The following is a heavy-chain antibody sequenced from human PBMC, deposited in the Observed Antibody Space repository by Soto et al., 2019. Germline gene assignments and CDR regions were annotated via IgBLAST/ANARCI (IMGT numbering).Heavy chain of an antibody. CDR1: GGSISSYY. J-gene: IGHJ4*02. Sequence: SETLSLTCTVSGGSISSYYWSWIRQPPGKGLEWIGYIYYSGSTNYNPSLKSRVTISVDTSKNQFSLKLSSVTAADTAVYYCARHSRLSGYAWKYYFDYWGQRTLVTVSS. CDR3: ARHSRLSGYAWKYYFDY. D-gene: IGHD5-12*01. CDR2: IYYSGST. V-gene: IGHV4-59*08.